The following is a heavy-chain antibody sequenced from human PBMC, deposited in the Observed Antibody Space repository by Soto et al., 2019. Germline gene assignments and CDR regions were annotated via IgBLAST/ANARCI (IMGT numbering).Heavy chain of an antibody. CDR2: IWYDGSNK. CDR3: ARDPRKTSVTTSLDY. J-gene: IGHJ4*02. CDR1: GFTFSSYG. V-gene: IGHV3-33*01. D-gene: IGHD4-17*01. Sequence: QVQLVESGGGVVQPGRSLRLSCAASGFTFSSYGIHWVRQAPGKGLEWVAVIWYDGSNKYYADSVKGRFTISRDNSKSTLYLQMNSLRAEDTAVYFCARDPRKTSVTTSLDYWGQGTLVTVSS.